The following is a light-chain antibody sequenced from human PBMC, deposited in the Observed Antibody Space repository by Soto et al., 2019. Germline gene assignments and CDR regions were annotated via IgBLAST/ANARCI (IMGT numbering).Light chain of an antibody. CDR1: SSNIGSNY. CDR2: RNN. V-gene: IGLV1-47*01. J-gene: IGLJ7*01. CDR3: AAWDDSLSVL. Sequence: QSVLTQPPSASGTPGHRVTISCSGSSSNIGSNYVYWYQQLPGTAPKLLSYRNNQRPSGVPDRFSGSKSGTSASLAISGLRSEDEADYYCAAWDDSLSVLFGGGTQLTVL.